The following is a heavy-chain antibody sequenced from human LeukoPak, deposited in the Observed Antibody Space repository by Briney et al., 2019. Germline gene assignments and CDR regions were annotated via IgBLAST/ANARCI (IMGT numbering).Heavy chain of an antibody. D-gene: IGHD6-19*01. CDR2: ISSSRSYI. Sequence: GGSLRLSCAASGFTFRSYSMNWVRQAPGKGREWGSSISSSRSYIYYADSVKGRFTISRDNAKTSLYLQMNSLRAEDTAVYYCARSIAVAGSDYFDYWGQGTLVTVSS. CDR3: ARSIAVAGSDYFDY. J-gene: IGHJ4*02. V-gene: IGHV3-21*01. CDR1: GFTFRSYS.